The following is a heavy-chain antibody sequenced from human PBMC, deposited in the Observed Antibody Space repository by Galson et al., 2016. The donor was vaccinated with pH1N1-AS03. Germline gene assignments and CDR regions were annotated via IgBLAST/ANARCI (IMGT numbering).Heavy chain of an antibody. D-gene: IGHD5-24*01. V-gene: IGHV3-11*04. CDR2: ITGRGSPR. CDR1: GFTVSSGYH. CDR3: TSLHGSNYGANASPAFDI. Sequence: SLRLSCAATGFTVSSGYHMSWVRQAPGKGLEWISYITGRGSPRYYADSVKGRFTISRDNAKNSLYLQMNSLRADDTALYYCTSLHGSNYGANASPAFDIWGRGTMVTVSS. J-gene: IGHJ3*02.